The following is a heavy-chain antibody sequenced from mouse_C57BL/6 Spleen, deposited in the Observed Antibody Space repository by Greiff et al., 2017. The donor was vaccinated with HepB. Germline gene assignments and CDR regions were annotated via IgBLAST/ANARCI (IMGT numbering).Heavy chain of an antibody. D-gene: IGHD1-1*01. CDR1: GYTFTSYW. CDR2: IYPGNSDT. V-gene: IGHV1-5*01. CDR3: SITTVETHY. J-gene: IGHJ2*01. Sequence: EVQVVESGTVLARPGASVKMSCKTSGYTFTSYWMHWVKQRPGQGLEWIVGIYPGNSDTSYKQKFKGKAKLTAVTSASTAYMESSSLTNEDTAVYDCSITTVETHYWGQGTTLTVSS.